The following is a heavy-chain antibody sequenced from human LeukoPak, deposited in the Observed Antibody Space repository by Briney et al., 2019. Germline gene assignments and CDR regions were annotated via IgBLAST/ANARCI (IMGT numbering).Heavy chain of an antibody. CDR1: GFTFNSYA. Sequence: RAGGSLRLSCAASGFTFNSYAMSWVRQAPGKGLEWVSVISDSAYYADSVKGRFTISRDNSKNTLYLQMNSLRAEDTAVYYCAKHYYSGSQTTPIDYWGQGTLVTVSS. V-gene: IGHV3-23*01. J-gene: IGHJ4*02. D-gene: IGHD3-10*01. CDR3: AKHYYSGSQTTPIDY. CDR2: ISDSA.